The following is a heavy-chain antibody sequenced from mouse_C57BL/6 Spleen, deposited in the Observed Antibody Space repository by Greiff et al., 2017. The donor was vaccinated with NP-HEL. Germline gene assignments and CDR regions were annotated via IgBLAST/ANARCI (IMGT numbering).Heavy chain of an antibody. J-gene: IGHJ1*03. V-gene: IGHV1-76*01. CDR1: GYTFTDYY. Sequence: QVQLQQSGAELVRPGASVKLSCKASGYTFTDYYINWVKQRPGQGLEWIARIYPGSGNTYYNEKFKGKATLTAEKSSSTAYMQLSSLTSEDSAVYFCARSAALTTVVFYWYFDVWGTGTTVTVSS. CDR2: IYPGSGNT. D-gene: IGHD1-1*01. CDR3: ARSAALTTVVFYWYFDV.